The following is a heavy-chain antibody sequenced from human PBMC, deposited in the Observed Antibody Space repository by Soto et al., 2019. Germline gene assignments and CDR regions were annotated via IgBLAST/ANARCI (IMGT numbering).Heavy chain of an antibody. CDR3: VWFEEPAPGSGRLADC. CDR1: GESSSTYY. D-gene: IGHD3-10*01. V-gene: IGHV4-34*01. J-gene: IGHJ4*02. CDR2: INYYERT. Sequence: QVRLQQWGAGLLEPSETLSLTCGVSGESSSTYYWNWIRQSPGKGLEWIAYINYYERTNYNPSLKNRLTISADTSQNEFSLKLTSVTAADTAGYYGVWFEEPAPGSGRLADCWGLGTLVTVSS.